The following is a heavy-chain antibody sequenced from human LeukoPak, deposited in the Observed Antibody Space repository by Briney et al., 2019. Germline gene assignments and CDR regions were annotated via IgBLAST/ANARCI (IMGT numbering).Heavy chain of an antibody. CDR2: IRCNRSNI. Sequence: PGGSLRLSCAASGFTFSSSGMHWVRQAPGKGLEWVTYIRCNRSNIYYTDSVKGRFTISRDNSKNTLYLQMNSLRAEDTAVYYCARDYDFWSGYYSPTRGYFGYWGRGTLLTVSS. D-gene: IGHD3-3*01. CDR3: ARDYDFWSGYYSPTRGYFGY. V-gene: IGHV3-30*02. J-gene: IGHJ4*02. CDR1: GFTFSSSG.